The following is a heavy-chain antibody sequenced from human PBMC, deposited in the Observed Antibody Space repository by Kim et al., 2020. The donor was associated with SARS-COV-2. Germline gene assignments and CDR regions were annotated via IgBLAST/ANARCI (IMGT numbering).Heavy chain of an antibody. CDR3: ARGRTTGAYSSSWLDY. V-gene: IGHV4-34*01. D-gene: IGHD6-13*01. CDR2: INHSGST. CDR1: GGSFSGYY. Sequence: SETLSLTCAVYGGSFSGYYWSWIRQPPGKGLEWIGEINHSGSTNYNPSLKSRVTISVDTSKNQFSLKLSSVTAADTAVYYCARGRTTGAYSSSWLDYWG. J-gene: IGHJ4*01.